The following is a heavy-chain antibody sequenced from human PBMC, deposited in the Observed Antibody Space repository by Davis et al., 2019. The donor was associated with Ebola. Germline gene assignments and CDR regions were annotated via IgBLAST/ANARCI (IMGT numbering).Heavy chain of an antibody. J-gene: IGHJ5*02. V-gene: IGHV1-2*02. CDR3: ARDMEFPWFDP. CDR1: GYSFIRYG. D-gene: IGHD3-10*01. CDR2: INPNSGGT. Sequence: AASVKVSCKASGYSFIRYGISWVRQAPGQGLEWIGWINPNSGGTNYAQKFQGRVTMTRDTSISTAYMELRRLRSDDTAVYYCARDMEFPWFDPWGQGTLVTVSS.